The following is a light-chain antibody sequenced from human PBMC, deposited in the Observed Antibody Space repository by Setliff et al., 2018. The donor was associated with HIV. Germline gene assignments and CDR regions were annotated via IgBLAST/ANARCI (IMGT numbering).Light chain of an antibody. J-gene: IGLJ1*01. CDR2: DVK. V-gene: IGLV2-23*02. CDR1: SSDVGGYNY. Sequence: QSALTQPASVSGSPGQSITLSCTGTSSDVGGYNYVSWYQQHPDKAPKLMIYDVKNRPSGVSDLFSGSKSGNTASLTISGLQAEDEADYYCCSYAGSGPVFGAGTKVTVL. CDR3: CSYAGSGPV.